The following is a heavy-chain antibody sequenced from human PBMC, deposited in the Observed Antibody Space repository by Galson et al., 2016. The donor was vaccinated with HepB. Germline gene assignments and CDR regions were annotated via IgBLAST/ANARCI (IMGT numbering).Heavy chain of an antibody. J-gene: IGHJ4*02. CDR1: GYTFTNNW. CDR2: INPADSEI. Sequence: QSGAEVKKPGESLKMSCKGSGYTFTNNWIGWVRQMPGKGLEWMGIINPADSEIRYSPSLQGQVTISVDKSINTAYLQWSSLKASETAMYYCARQACGSTSVHTVDSWGQGALVHVSS. CDR3: ARQACGSTSVHTVDS. V-gene: IGHV5-51*01. D-gene: IGHD2-2*01.